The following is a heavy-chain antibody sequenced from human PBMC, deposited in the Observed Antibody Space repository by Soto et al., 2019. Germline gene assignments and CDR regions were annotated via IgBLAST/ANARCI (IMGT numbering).Heavy chain of an antibody. Sequence: QVQLVQSGAEVKKPGSSVKVSCKASGGTFSSYAISWVRQAPGQGLEWMGGIIPISGTANYAQKFQGRVTITAEEFTSTGYMVLSSLISEVTAVYYWARAQGSSTSLEIYYYYCYGMDVWGQGTTVTVSS. V-gene: IGHV1-69*01. D-gene: IGHD2-2*01. CDR2: IIPISGTA. J-gene: IGHJ6*02. CDR1: GGTFSSYA. CDR3: ARAQGSSTSLEIYYYYCYGMDV.